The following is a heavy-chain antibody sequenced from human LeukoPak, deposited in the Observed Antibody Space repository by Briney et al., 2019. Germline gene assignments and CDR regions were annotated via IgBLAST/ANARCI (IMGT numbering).Heavy chain of an antibody. J-gene: IGHJ4*02. CDR3: ARFTMVRGVIDY. CDR2: INPNSGGT. Sequence: ASVKVSCKASGYTFTGYYMHWVRQAPGQGPEWMGWINPNSGGTNYAQKFQGRVTMTRDTSISTAYMELSRLRSDDTAVYYCARFTMVRGVIDYWGQGTLVTVSS. D-gene: IGHD3-10*01. V-gene: IGHV1-2*02. CDR1: GYTFTGYY.